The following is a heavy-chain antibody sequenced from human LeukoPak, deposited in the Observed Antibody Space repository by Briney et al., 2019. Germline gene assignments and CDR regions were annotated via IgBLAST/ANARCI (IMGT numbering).Heavy chain of an antibody. J-gene: IGHJ4*02. CDR2: IYYSGST. V-gene: IGHV4-31*03. Sequence: SETLSLTCTVSGGSISSGAYYWSWIRQHPGKGLEWIGYIYYSGSTYYNPSLKSRVTISVDTSKNQFSLRLSSVTAADTAVYYCVSGNGYDFRYFDYWGQGTLVTFSS. CDR3: VSGNGYDFRYFDY. CDR1: GGSISSGAYY. D-gene: IGHD5-12*01.